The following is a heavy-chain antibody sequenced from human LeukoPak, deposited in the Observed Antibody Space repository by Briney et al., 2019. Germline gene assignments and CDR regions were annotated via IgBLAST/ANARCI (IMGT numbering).Heavy chain of an antibody. CDR3: ASLPNPTLNF. Sequence: PGGSLRLSCAASGFSFHIYNINWVRQAPGKRLEWISYISSSSSTIYYADSVQGRFTISRDNAKNSLYLQMNSLRAEDTAVYYCASLPNPTLNFWGRGTLVTVSS. CDR1: GFSFHIYN. CDR2: ISSSSSTI. J-gene: IGHJ4*02. V-gene: IGHV3-48*01.